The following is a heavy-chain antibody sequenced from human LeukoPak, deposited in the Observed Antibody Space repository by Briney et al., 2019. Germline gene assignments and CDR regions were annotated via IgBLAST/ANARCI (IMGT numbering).Heavy chain of an antibody. Sequence: SETLSLTCTVSGGSISSYYWSWIRQPPGKGLEWIGYIYYSGSTNYNPSPKSRVTISVDTSKNQFSLKLSSVTAADTAVYYCARWDSSGYYFFNLGQGTLVTVSS. V-gene: IGHV4-59*01. D-gene: IGHD3-22*01. J-gene: IGHJ4*02. CDR2: IYYSGST. CDR1: GGSISSYY. CDR3: ARWDSSGYYFFN.